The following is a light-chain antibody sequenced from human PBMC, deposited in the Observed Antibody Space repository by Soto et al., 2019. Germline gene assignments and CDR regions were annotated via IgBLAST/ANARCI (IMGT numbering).Light chain of an antibody. CDR3: QQSDSSPYT. V-gene: IGKV1-39*01. J-gene: IGKJ2*01. CDR1: QSISRY. Sequence: DIQVTQSPSSLSASVGDRVTITCRTSQSISRYLHWYQQKPGKAPNLLIYAASILQSGVPSRFSGGGSGTYFTLTITNLQPGDFATYYCQQSDSSPYTFGQGTKLEI. CDR2: AAS.